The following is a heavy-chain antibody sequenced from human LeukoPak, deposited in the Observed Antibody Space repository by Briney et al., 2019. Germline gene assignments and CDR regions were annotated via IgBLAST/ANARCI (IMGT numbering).Heavy chain of an antibody. V-gene: IGHV3-21*01. Sequence: PGGSLRLSCAASGFTFSSYSMNWVRQAPGKGLEWVSSISSSSSYIYYADSVKGRFTISRDNAKNSLYLQMNSLRAEDTAVYYCARDRGYYRDAFDIWGQGTMVTVSS. J-gene: IGHJ3*02. CDR3: ARDRGYYRDAFDI. D-gene: IGHD3-22*01. CDR1: GFTFSSYS. CDR2: ISSSSSYI.